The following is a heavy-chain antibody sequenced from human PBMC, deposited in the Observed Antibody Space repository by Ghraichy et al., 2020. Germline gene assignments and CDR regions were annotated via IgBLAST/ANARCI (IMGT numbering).Heavy chain of an antibody. Sequence: GESLNISCKGSGYSFTSYWIGWVRQMPGKGLEWMGIIYPGDSDTRYSPSFQGQVTISADKSISTAYLQWSSLKASDTAMYYCARLRGRVVPAAKVVDTAMVYRGTRGAFDIWGQGTMVTVSS. D-gene: IGHD5-18*01. CDR3: ARLRGRVVPAAKVVDTAMVYRGTRGAFDI. CDR2: IYPGDSDT. J-gene: IGHJ3*02. V-gene: IGHV5-51*01. CDR1: GYSFTSYW.